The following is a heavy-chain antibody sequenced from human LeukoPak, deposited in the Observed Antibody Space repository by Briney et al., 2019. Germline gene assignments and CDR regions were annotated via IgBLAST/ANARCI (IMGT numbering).Heavy chain of an antibody. CDR2: ISSSSSTI. Sequence: PGGSLRLSCSASGFTFSSYSMNWVRQAPGKGLEWVSYISSSSSTIYYADSVKGRFTISRDNAKNSLYLQMNSLRAEDTAVYYCARARGCSGGSCYFDNWGQGTQVTVSS. CDR3: ARARGCSGGSCYFDN. CDR1: GFTFSSYS. V-gene: IGHV3-48*04. J-gene: IGHJ4*02. D-gene: IGHD2-15*01.